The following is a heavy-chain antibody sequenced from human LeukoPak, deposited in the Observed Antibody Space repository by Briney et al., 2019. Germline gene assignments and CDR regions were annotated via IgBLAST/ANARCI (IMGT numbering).Heavy chain of an antibody. V-gene: IGHV3-66*01. CDR3: ARVLYSGEYYFDY. D-gene: IGHD1-26*01. Sequence: GGSLRLSCAASGFTVSNNYTSWVRQAPGKKLEWVSVIYRGGSTYYADSVKGRFTISRDNSKNTLHLQMNSLRAEDTAVYYCARVLYSGEYYFDYWGQGTLVTVSS. CDR2: IYRGGST. CDR1: GFTVSNNY. J-gene: IGHJ4*02.